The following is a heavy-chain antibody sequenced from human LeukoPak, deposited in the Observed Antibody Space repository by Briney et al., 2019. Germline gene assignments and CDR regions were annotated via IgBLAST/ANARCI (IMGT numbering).Heavy chain of an antibody. CDR1: GYTFTSYG. J-gene: IGHJ3*02. CDR2: ISAYNGNT. CDR3: ARDIVVAVAATPFGMEAFDI. V-gene: IGHV1-18*01. Sequence: ASVKVSCKASGYTFTSYGISWVRQAPGQGLEWMGWISAYNGNTNYAQKLQGRVTMTTDTSTSTAYMELRSLRSDDTAVYYCARDIVVAVAATPFGMEAFDIWGQGTMATVSS. D-gene: IGHD2-15*01.